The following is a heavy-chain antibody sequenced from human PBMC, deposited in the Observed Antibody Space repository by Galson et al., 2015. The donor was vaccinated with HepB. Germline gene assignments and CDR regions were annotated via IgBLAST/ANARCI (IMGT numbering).Heavy chain of an antibody. V-gene: IGHV3-30*18. J-gene: IGHJ4*02. D-gene: IGHD5-18*01. Sequence: SLRLSCAASGFTFSSYGMHWVRQAPGKGLEWVAVISYDGSNKYYADSVKGRFTISRDNSKNTLYLQMNSLRAEDTAVYYCAKAENRGYSYGSFDYWGQGTLVTVSS. CDR3: AKAENRGYSYGSFDY. CDR1: GFTFSSYG. CDR2: ISYDGSNK.